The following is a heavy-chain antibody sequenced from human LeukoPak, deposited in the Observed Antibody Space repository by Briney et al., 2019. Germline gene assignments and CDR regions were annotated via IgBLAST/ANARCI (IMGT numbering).Heavy chain of an antibody. Sequence: PSETLSLTCSVSGDSISNYYWSRIRQPPGKGLEWIGYIDYSGSIVSNPSLKSRVTIPLDTSKSQFSLNLYSVTAADTAVYYCARVYGSSSFDYWGQGTLVTVSS. CDR3: ARVYGSSSFDY. D-gene: IGHD2-2*01. J-gene: IGHJ4*02. V-gene: IGHV4-59*01. CDR2: IDYSGSI. CDR1: GDSISNYY.